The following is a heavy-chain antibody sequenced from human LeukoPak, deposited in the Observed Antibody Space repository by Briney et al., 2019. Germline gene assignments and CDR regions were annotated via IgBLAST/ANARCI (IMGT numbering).Heavy chain of an antibody. Sequence: GGSLRLSCAASGFTFSSYWMHWVRQAPGKGLVWVSRINSDGSSTSYADSVEGRFTISRDNSKNSQYLQMNSLRTEDTALYYCAKESIPRVRGLSMDVWGKGTKVTISS. CDR2: INSDGSST. J-gene: IGHJ6*03. V-gene: IGHV3-74*01. CDR1: GFTFSSYW. D-gene: IGHD3-10*01. CDR3: AKESIPRVRGLSMDV.